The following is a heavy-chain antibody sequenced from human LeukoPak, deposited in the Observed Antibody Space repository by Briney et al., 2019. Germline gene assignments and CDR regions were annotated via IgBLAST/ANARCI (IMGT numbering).Heavy chain of an antibody. J-gene: IGHJ4*02. Sequence: GGSLRLSCAASGFTFDDYAMHWVRQAPGKGLEWVSGISWNSGSIGYADSVKGRFTISRDNAKNSLYLQMNSLRAEDMALYYCAKGSSGWYRTGYFDYWGQGTLVTVPS. CDR2: ISWNSGSI. CDR3: AKGSSGWYRTGYFDY. V-gene: IGHV3-9*03. D-gene: IGHD6-19*01. CDR1: GFTFDDYA.